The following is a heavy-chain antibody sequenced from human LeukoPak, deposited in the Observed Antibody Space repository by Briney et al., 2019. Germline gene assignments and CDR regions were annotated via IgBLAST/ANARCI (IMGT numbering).Heavy chain of an antibody. V-gene: IGHV3-30*18. CDR3: AKSIAVAGTDAFDI. CDR2: ISYDGSNK. D-gene: IGHD6-19*01. J-gene: IGHJ3*02. CDR1: GFTFSSYG. Sequence: PGGSLRLSCAASGFTFSSYGMHWVRQAPGKGLEWVAVISYDGSNKYCADSVKGRFTISRDNSKNTLYLQMNSLRAEDTAVYYCAKSIAVAGTDAFDIWGQGTMVTVSS.